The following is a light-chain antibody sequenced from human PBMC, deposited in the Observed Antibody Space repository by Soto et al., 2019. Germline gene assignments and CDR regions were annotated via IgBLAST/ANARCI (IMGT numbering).Light chain of an antibody. CDR2: GAS. CDR1: QSVSSN. Sequence: EIVMTQSPVTLSVSPGERATLSCRASQSVSSNLAWYQQKPGQAPRLLIYGASTRATGIPARFSGSGSGTEFTLTLSSLQSEDFAVYYCQQYNNWPPWTFGQGTKLEIK. CDR3: QQYNNWPPWT. V-gene: IGKV3-15*01. J-gene: IGKJ2*02.